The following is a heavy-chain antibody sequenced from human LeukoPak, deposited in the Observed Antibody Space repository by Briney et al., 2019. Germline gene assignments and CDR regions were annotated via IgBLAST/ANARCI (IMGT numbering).Heavy chain of an antibody. CDR3: VRDGEGVAISVNYWFDP. CDR1: GFTFTSYD. CDR2: MNPNNGNT. D-gene: IGHD3-10*01. V-gene: IGHV1-8*01. Sequence: ASVKVSFKASGFTFTSYDINWVRQAAGQGLEWMGWMNPNNGNTGYAQKFQGRVTMTRDTTISTAYMELRSLRSEDTAVYYCVRDGEGVAISVNYWFDPWGQGTLVTVSS. J-gene: IGHJ5*02.